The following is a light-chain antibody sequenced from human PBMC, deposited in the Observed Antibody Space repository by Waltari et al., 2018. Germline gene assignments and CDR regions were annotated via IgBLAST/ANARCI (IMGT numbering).Light chain of an antibody. V-gene: IGKV3-15*01. CDR2: EAS. Sequence: EIVMTQSQGTLSVSPGDRVTLSCRASQSVSTKLAWYQKKPGQPPRLLIYEASRRVTGIPTRFSGSGSGTEFTLTISSLQSEDFAVYLCQQYNDWPPLTFGGGTKVEIK. CDR1: QSVSTK. J-gene: IGKJ4*01. CDR3: QQYNDWPPLT.